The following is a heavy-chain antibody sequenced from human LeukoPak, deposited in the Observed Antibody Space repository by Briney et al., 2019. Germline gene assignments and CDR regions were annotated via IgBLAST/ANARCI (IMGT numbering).Heavy chain of an antibody. Sequence: PGGSLRLSCAASGFTFSSYSMNWVRQAPGKGLEWVSSISRSSSYIYYGDSVKGRFTISRDNAKNSLYLQMNSLRAEDTAVYYCARVVWGWDTAMPTPFDYWGQGTLVTVSS. CDR1: GFTFSSYS. V-gene: IGHV3-21*01. D-gene: IGHD5-18*01. J-gene: IGHJ4*02. CDR2: ISRSSSYI. CDR3: ARVVWGWDTAMPTPFDY.